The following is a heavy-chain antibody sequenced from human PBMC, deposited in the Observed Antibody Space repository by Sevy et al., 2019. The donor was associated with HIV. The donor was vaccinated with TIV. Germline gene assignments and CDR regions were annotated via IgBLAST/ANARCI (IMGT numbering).Heavy chain of an antibody. CDR2: IYYNGHI. CDR1: GGSITSLY. J-gene: IGHJ5*01. CDR3: AGENAWGRGYS. V-gene: IGHV4-59*08. Sequence: QSQTLSLTCTVSGGSITSLYWNWIRQPPGKGLESIANIYYNGHINYNPSLKSRVTLSLDTSKNQFSLRLSSVTAADTAMYYCAGENAWGRGYSGGQGTLVTVSS. D-gene: IGHD1-26*01.